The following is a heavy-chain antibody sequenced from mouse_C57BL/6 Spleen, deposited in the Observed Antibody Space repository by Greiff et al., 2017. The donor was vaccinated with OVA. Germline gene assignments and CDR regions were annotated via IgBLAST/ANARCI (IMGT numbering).Heavy chain of an antibody. CDR1: GYTFTSYW. CDR2: ISPGSGNT. CDR3: ARSLVTTRFDY. V-gene: IGHV1-7*01. Sequence: QVQLQQSGAELAKPGASVKLSCKASGYTFTSYWMHWVRQRPGQGLEWIGYISPGSGNTKYNQKVKGKATLTADKSSSTAYMQMSSLTYEEAAVYYCARSLVTTRFDYWGQGTTLTVSS. D-gene: IGHD2-13*01. J-gene: IGHJ2*01.